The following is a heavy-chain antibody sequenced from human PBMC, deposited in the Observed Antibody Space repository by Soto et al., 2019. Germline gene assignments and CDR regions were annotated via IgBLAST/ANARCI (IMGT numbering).Heavy chain of an antibody. Sequence: SVKVSCKASGGTFSSYAISWVRQAPGQGLEWMGGIIPIFGTANYAQKFPGRVTITADESTSTAYMELSSLRSEDTAVYYCARAASGWYHPPFDYWGQGALVTVSS. V-gene: IGHV1-69*13. CDR3: ARAASGWYHPPFDY. J-gene: IGHJ4*02. D-gene: IGHD6-19*01. CDR1: GGTFSSYA. CDR2: IIPIFGTA.